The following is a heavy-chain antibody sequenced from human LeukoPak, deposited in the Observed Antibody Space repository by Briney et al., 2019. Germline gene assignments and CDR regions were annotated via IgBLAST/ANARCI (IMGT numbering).Heavy chain of an antibody. CDR2: ISGSAGGT. Sequence: GGSLRLSCAASGFIFRHYGMSWVRQAPGKGLEWVAAISGSAGGTYYADSVKGRFTISRDNSKNTLYLQMKSLRVEDTAIYYCAKDPSLSVGWFDPWGQGTLVTVSS. CDR1: GFIFRHYG. D-gene: IGHD1-26*01. V-gene: IGHV3-23*01. J-gene: IGHJ5*02. CDR3: AKDPSLSVGWFDP.